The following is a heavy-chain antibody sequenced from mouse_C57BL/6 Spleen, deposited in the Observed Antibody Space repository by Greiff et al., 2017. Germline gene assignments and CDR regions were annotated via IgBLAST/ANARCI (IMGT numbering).Heavy chain of an antibody. Sequence: QVQLKESGPELVKPGASVKISCKASGYAFSSSWMNWVKQRPGKGLEWIGRIYPGDGDTNYNGKFKGKATLTADKSSSTAYMQLSSLTSEDSAVYFCARGGYGNYGDWGQGTTLTVSS. D-gene: IGHD2-1*01. CDR3: ARGGYGNYGD. V-gene: IGHV1-82*01. J-gene: IGHJ2*01. CDR2: IYPGDGDT. CDR1: GYAFSSSW.